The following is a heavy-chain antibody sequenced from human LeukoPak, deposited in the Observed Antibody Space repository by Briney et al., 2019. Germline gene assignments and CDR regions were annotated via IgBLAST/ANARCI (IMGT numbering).Heavy chain of an antibody. Sequence: ASVKVSCKASGYTYTSYAMHWVRQAPGQRLEWMGWINAGNGNTKYSQKFQGRVTITRDTSASTVYMELSSLRSEDTAVYYCARGRRSIVVVPAAIYWFDPWGQGTLVTVSS. J-gene: IGHJ5*02. D-gene: IGHD2-2*02. CDR2: INAGNGNT. CDR3: ARGRRSIVVVPAAIYWFDP. V-gene: IGHV1-3*01. CDR1: GYTYTSYA.